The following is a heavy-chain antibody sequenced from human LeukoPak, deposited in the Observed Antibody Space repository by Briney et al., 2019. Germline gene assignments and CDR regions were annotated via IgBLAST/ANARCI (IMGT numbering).Heavy chain of an antibody. J-gene: IGHJ4*02. V-gene: IGHV1-18*01. CDR3: ARPNTYYYGSGSYYNGIDY. D-gene: IGHD3-10*01. CDR2: ISAENGNT. CDR1: GYTFINYG. Sequence: ASVKVSCKASGYTFINYGISWVRQAPGQGLEWMGWISAENGNTGYVENLQGRVTMTTDTSSSTVYMELRSLRPDDTAVYYCARPNTYYYGSGSYYNGIDYWGQGTLVTVSS.